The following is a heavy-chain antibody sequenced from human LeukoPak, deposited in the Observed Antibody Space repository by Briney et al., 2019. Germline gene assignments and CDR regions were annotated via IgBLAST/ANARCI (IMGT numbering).Heavy chain of an antibody. D-gene: IGHD3-3*01. Sequence: GASGNVSCKASGYTFTSYGISWVRQAPGQGLEWMGWISAYNGNTNYAQKLQGRVTMTTDKSTSTAYMELRSLRSDDTALYYCARDRLYSDSLNRFDPWGQGTLVTVSX. J-gene: IGHJ5*02. V-gene: IGHV1-18*01. CDR3: ARDRLYSDSLNRFDP. CDR2: ISAYNGNT. CDR1: GYTFTSYG.